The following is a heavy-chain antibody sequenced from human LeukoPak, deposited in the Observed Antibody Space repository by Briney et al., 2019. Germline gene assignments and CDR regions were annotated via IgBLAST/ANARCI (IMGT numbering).Heavy chain of an antibody. CDR3: AKMTTANYGGVFDY. D-gene: IGHD4-4*01. CDR2: ISYDGGNK. CDR1: GFTFSSYG. J-gene: IGHJ4*02. Sequence: PGRSLRLSCAASGFTFSSYGMHWVRQAPGRRLEWVAVISYDGGNKYYADSVKGRFTISRDNSKNTLYLQMNSLRAEDTAVYYCAKMTTANYGGVFDYWGQGTLVTVSS. V-gene: IGHV3-30*18.